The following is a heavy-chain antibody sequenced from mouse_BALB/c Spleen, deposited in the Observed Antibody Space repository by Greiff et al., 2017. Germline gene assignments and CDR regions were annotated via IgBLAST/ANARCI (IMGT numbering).Heavy chain of an antibody. V-gene: IGHV5-9-4*01. Sequence: EVKLMESGGGLVKPGGSLKLSCAASGFTFSSYAMSWVRQSPEKRLEWVAEISSGGSYTYYPDTVTGRFTISRDNAKNTLYLEMSSLRSEDTAMYYCARDRPCAYWGQGTLVTVSA. CDR1: GFTFSSYA. CDR3: ARDRPCAY. CDR2: ISSGGSYT. J-gene: IGHJ3*01.